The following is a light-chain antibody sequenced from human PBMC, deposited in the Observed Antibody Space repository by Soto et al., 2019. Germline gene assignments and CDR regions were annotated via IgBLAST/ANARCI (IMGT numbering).Light chain of an antibody. Sequence: EIVLTQSPGALSLSPGERATLSCRASQSVSSSHLAWYQQKPGQAPRLLIYDASYRAPGIPARFSGSGSGTDFTLTISSLEAEDSAVYYCQQRGSWPATFGPGTKVDIK. CDR3: QQRGSWPAT. CDR2: DAS. J-gene: IGKJ3*01. V-gene: IGKV3D-20*02. CDR1: QSVSSSH.